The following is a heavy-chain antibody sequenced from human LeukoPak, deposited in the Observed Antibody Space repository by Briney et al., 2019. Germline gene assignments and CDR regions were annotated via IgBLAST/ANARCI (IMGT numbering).Heavy chain of an antibody. D-gene: IGHD1-26*01. CDR2: IYYSGST. Sequence: PSETLSLTCTVSGGSLSSSGYYWGWIRQPPGKGLEWLARIYYSGSTYYNPSLKRRVTISVDTSKNQLSLKLSSLTAADTAVYYCARHEYSGSYYGLSWFDPWGQGTLVTVSS. CDR1: GGSLSSSGYY. CDR3: ARHEYSGSYYGLSWFDP. J-gene: IGHJ5*02. V-gene: IGHV4-39*01.